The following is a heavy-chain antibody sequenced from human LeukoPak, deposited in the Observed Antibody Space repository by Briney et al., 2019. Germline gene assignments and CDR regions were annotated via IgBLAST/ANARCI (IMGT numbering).Heavy chain of an antibody. CDR2: ISSSSNYI. CDR1: GFTFSTYN. CDR3: ARDVGASAPDAFDI. Sequence: GGSLRLSCAASGFTFSTYNMNWVRQAPGKGLEWGSSISSSSNYIYYADSVKGRFTISRDNAKNSLYLQMNSLRVEDTDVYYCARDVGASAPDAFDIWGQGTMVTVSS. J-gene: IGHJ3*02. V-gene: IGHV3-21*01. D-gene: IGHD1-26*01.